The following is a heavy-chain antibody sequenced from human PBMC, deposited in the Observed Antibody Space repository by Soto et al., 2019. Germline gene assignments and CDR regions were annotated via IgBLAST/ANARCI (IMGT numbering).Heavy chain of an antibody. Sequence: SETMSLTCTVSGGSISSRDYYCGWIRHPPGKGLEWTGRTYYSGKTLYNPSLQSRVTISVDASTNQPNLNLRSLTAANTAVYYCGRTYGLGRSNWFDAWGQGTLVTVSS. CDR1: GGSISSRDYY. D-gene: IGHD3-10*01. CDR3: GRTYGLGRSNWFDA. CDR2: TYYSGKT. J-gene: IGHJ5*02. V-gene: IGHV4-39*01.